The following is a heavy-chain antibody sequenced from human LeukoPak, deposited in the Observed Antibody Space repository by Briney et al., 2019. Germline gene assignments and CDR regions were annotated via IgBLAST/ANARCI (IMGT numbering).Heavy chain of an antibody. CDR1: GFTFSDYY. CDR2: ISSSGSTI. D-gene: IGHD6-19*01. Sequence: GRSLRLSWAPSGFTFSDYYMSWIRQAPGKGLEWVSYISSSGSTIYYADSVKGRFTISRDNAKNSLYLQMNSLRAEDTAVDYCARDLGHSSPVDYWGQGTLVTVSS. CDR3: ARDLGHSSPVDY. J-gene: IGHJ4*02. V-gene: IGHV3-11*01.